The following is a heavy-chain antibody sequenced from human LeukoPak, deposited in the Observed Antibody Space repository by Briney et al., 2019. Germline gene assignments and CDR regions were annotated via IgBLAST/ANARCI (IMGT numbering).Heavy chain of an antibody. CDR2: IIPIFGTA. Sequence: SVMVSCKVIGWTYRRYAINWMRQAPGQQCERMGRIIPIFGTANYAQKFQGRVTIATDESTSTAYMELSSLRSEDTAVYYCARELAGTTNWFYPWGQGTLVTVSS. CDR3: ARELAGTTNWFYP. J-gene: IGHJ5*02. D-gene: IGHD1-1*01. V-gene: IGHV1-69*05. CDR1: GWTYRRYA.